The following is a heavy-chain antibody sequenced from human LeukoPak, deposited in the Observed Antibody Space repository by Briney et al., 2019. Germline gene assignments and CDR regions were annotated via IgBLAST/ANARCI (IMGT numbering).Heavy chain of an antibody. J-gene: IGHJ4*02. CDR2: FDPEDGET. Sequence: ASVKVSCKVSGYTLTELSMHWVRQAPGKGLEWMGGFDPEDGETIYAQKFQGRVTMTEDTSTDTAYMELSSLRSEDTAVYYCAIDREVGRYYYDSSGYWKYWGQGTLVTVSS. V-gene: IGHV1-24*01. CDR1: GYTLTELS. D-gene: IGHD3-22*01. CDR3: AIDREVGRYYYDSSGYWKY.